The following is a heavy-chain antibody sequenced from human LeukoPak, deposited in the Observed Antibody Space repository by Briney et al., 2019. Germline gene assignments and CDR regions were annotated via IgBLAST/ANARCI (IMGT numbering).Heavy chain of an antibody. Sequence: SETLSLTCTVSGDSISTSNSYWGWIRQPPWKGLEWIGSIYYSGNTYYNASLKSRVTISVDTSKNQFSLKFTSVTAADTAVYYCARGAYYYDRSNLGYWGQGTLVTVSS. J-gene: IGHJ4*02. D-gene: IGHD3-22*01. CDR1: GDSISTSNSY. V-gene: IGHV4-39*01. CDR2: IYYSGNT. CDR3: ARGAYYYDRSNLGY.